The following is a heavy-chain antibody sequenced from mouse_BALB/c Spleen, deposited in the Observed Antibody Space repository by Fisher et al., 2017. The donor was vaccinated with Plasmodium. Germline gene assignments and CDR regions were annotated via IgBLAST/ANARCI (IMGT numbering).Heavy chain of an antibody. J-gene: IGHJ4*01. V-gene: IGHV1-20*01. CDR3: AKGNHGAMDY. Sequence: FKGKAILTVDKSSSTAHMELLSLTSEDSAVYYCAKGNHGAMDYWGQGTSVTVSS.